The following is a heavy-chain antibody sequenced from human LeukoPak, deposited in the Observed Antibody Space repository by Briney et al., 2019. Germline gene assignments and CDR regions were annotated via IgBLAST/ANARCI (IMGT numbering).Heavy chain of an antibody. Sequence: GASVKVSCKTSGYTFTAYGITWVRQAPGQGLEWMGWISGHAGNTDYSQKFQGRVTLTTDTSTSTAYMELTTLRFDDTAVYYCARGEELRAPSHFDYWGQGTLVTVSS. CDR1: GYTFTAYG. CDR2: ISGHAGNT. CDR3: ARGEELRAPSHFDY. D-gene: IGHD1-7*01. V-gene: IGHV1-18*01. J-gene: IGHJ4*02.